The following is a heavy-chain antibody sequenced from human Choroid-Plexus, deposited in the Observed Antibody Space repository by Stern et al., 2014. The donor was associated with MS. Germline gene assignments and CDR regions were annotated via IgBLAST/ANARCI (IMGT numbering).Heavy chain of an antibody. D-gene: IGHD2/OR15-2a*01. CDR2: ISYDGRK. Sequence: VQLVESGGGVVQPGRPLRLSCAASGFSFSSFGMHLVRQAPGKGLEWVALISYDGRKDYADSVKGRFAISRDNSKNTLYLQMNSLRAEDTAVYYCAKDRQYLTFFFDFWGQGSLVTVSS. CDR3: AKDRQYLTFFFDF. J-gene: IGHJ4*02. CDR1: GFSFSSFG. V-gene: IGHV3-30*18.